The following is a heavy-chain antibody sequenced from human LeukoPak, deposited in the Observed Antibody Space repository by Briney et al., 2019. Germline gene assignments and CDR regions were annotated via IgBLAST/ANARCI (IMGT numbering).Heavy chain of an antibody. CDR2: NIPIFGTA. CDR1: GGTFSSYA. J-gene: IGHJ4*02. Sequence: SVKVSCKASGGTFSSYAISWVRQAPGQGLEWMGGNIPIFGTANYAQKFQGRVTITADESTSTAYMELSSLRSEDTAVYYCAREGTMVRGVIEGLDYWGQGTLVTVSS. D-gene: IGHD3-10*01. V-gene: IGHV1-69*13. CDR3: AREGTMVRGVIEGLDY.